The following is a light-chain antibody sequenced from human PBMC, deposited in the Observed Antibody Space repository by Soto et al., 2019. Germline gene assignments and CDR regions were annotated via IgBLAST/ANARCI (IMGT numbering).Light chain of an antibody. CDR3: ETWDSNTHTV. CDR2: LEGSGSY. V-gene: IGLV4-60*02. Sequence: QPVLTQSSSASASLGSSVKGTCTLSSGHSSYIIAWHQQQPGKAPRYLMKLEGSGSYNKGSGVPDRFSGSSSGADRYLTISNLQFEDEADYYCETWDSNTHTVFGGETKLTVL. J-gene: IGLJ3*02. CDR1: SGHSSYI.